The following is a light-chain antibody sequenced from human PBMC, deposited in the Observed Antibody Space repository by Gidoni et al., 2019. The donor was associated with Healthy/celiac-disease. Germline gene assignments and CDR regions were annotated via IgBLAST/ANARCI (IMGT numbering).Light chain of an antibody. CDR2: EVS. V-gene: IGLV2-23*02. Sequence: QSALPQPASVSGSPGQSITISCTGTSSDVGSYNLVSWSQQHPGKAPKLMIYEVSKRPSGVSNRFSGSKSGNTASLTISGLQAEDEADYYCCSYAGSSTWVFGGGTKLTVL. CDR3: CSYAGSSTWV. J-gene: IGLJ3*02. CDR1: SSDVGSYNL.